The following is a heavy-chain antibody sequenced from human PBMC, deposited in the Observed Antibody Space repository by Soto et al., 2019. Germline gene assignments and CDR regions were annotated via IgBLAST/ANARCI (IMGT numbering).Heavy chain of an antibody. J-gene: IGHJ4*02. Sequence: ASVKVSCKASGGIFTRYDIRWVRQATGQGLEWMGWMNPNSGNTGYAQKFQGRVTMTRNTSISTAYMELSSLRSGDTAVYYCASTYYDFWSGYLDFDYWGQGTLVTVSS. CDR3: ASTYYDFWSGYLDFDY. D-gene: IGHD3-3*01. CDR2: MNPNSGNT. CDR1: GGIFTRYD. V-gene: IGHV1-8*01.